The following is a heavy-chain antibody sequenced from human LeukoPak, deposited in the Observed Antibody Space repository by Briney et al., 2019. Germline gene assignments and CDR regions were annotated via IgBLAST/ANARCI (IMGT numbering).Heavy chain of an antibody. CDR3: TTMKSLWFGEVGYFDY. Sequence: GGSLRLSCAASGFTVSSNYMSWVRQAPGKGLEWVGRIKSKTDGGTTDYAAPVKGRFTISRDDSKNTLYLQMNSLKTEDTAVHYRTTMKSLWFGEVGYFDYWGQGTLVTVSS. J-gene: IGHJ4*02. CDR2: IKSKTDGGTT. CDR1: GFTVSSNY. D-gene: IGHD3-10*01. V-gene: IGHV3-15*01.